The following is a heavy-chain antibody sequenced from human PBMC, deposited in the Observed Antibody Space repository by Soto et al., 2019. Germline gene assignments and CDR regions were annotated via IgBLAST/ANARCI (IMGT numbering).Heavy chain of an antibody. J-gene: IGHJ4*02. CDR3: ARESYYGSGATVVGY. CDR1: GGSISNFY. CDR2: IYYSGTT. V-gene: IGHV4-59*01. Sequence: PSETLSLTSTVSGGSISNFYWSWIRRPPGKGLEWIGYIYYSGTTSYNPSLNSRVTISVDTSKNQFSLKLNSVTAADTAVYYCARESYYGSGATVVGYWGLGTLVTVSS. D-gene: IGHD3-10*01.